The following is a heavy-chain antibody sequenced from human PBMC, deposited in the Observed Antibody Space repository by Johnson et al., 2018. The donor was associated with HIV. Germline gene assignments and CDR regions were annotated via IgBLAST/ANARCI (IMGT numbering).Heavy chain of an antibody. CDR1: GFTFSSYA. CDR3: TRVGRGLGTEDAFDI. CDR2: ASYDGSNE. V-gene: IGHV3-30*04. J-gene: IGHJ3*02. Sequence: QVQLVESGGGVVQPGRSLRLSCAASGFTFSSYAMHWVRQAPGKGLEWVAGASYDGSNEYYADSVKGRFIISRDNSKNTLYLQINSLRAEDTAVYYCTRVGRGLGTEDAFDIWGQGTMVTVSS. D-gene: IGHD1-14*01.